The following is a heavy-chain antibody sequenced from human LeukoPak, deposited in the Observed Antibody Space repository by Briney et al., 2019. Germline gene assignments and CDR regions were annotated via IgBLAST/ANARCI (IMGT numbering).Heavy chain of an antibody. V-gene: IGHV3-30*19. CDR3: ARARGTTGTTRIAFDI. Sequence: QPGRSLRLSCAASGFTFSSYGMHWVRQAPGKGLEWVAVISYDGSTKYYADSVKGRFTISRDNSKNTVYLQMDSLRPGDTAVCYCARARGTTGTTRIAFDIWGKGTMVTVSS. CDR1: GFTFSSYG. J-gene: IGHJ3*02. D-gene: IGHD1-1*01. CDR2: ISYDGSTK.